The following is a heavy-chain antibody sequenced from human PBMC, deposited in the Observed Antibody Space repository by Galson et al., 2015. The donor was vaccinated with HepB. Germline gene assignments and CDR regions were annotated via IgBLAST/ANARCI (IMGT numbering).Heavy chain of an antibody. J-gene: IGHJ1*01. D-gene: IGHD6-19*01. CDR3: ARVPPVAGDLFQH. CDR2: ICAYNGNT. V-gene: IGHV1-18*01. Sequence: SVKVSCKASGYTFTSYGISWVRQAPGQGLEWMGWICAYNGNTNYAQKLQGRVTMTTDTSTSTAYMELRSLRSDDTAVYYCARVPPVAGDLFQHWGQGTLVTVSS. CDR1: GYTFTSYG.